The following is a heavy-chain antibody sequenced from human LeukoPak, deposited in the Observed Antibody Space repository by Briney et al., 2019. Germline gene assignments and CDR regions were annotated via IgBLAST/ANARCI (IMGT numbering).Heavy chain of an antibody. CDR2: IIPIFGTA. J-gene: IGHJ3*02. CDR3: ARDGVGDFGAFDI. V-gene: IGHV1-69*06. CDR1: GGTFNSYA. Sequence: SVKVSCKASGGTFNSYAISWVRQAPGQGLEWMGGIIPIFGTANYAQKFQGRVTITADKSTSTAYMELSSLRSEDTAVYYCARDGVGDFGAFDIWGQGTMVTVSS. D-gene: IGHD3-10*01.